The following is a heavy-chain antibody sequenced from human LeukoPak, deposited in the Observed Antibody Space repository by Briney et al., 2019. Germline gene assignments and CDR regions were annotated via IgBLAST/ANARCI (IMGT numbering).Heavy chain of an antibody. D-gene: IGHD3-3*01. J-gene: IGHJ6*02. CDR2: ITTSDGNT. CDR1: GFTFSSYT. Sequence: PGGSLRLSCAASGFTFSSYTMSWVRQAPGKGLEWVSTITTSDGNTYYADSVKGRFTVSRDNSKNTLFLQMNSLRAEDTAVYYCARALVLEDFWSGPPTVWGQGTTVTVSS. V-gene: IGHV3-23*01. CDR3: ARALVLEDFWSGPPTV.